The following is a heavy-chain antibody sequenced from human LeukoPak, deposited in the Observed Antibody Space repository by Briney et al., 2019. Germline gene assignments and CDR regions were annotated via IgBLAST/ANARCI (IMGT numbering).Heavy chain of an antibody. CDR3: ARENFDS. CDR2: VSYEGTIK. V-gene: IGHV3-30*14. CDR1: GFAFSNFA. Sequence: GGSXXLSCAASGFAFSNFAMHWVRQAPGKGLEWVAVVSYEGTIKYYSDSAEGRFTISRDNSANIISLQMNNLTTEDTAAYYCARENFDSWGQGTLVAVSP. J-gene: IGHJ5*01.